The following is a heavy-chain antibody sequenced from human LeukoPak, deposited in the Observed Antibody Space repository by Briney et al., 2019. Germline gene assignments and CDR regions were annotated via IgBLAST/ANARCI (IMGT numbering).Heavy chain of an antibody. CDR1: GFTFSSYG. CDR3: AKDRQYCSSTSCLPYNWFDP. J-gene: IGHJ5*02. CDR2: IRYDGSNK. D-gene: IGHD2-2*01. Sequence: GGSLRLSCAASGFTFSSYGMHWVRQAPGKGLEWVAFIRYDGSNKYYADSVKGRFTISRDNSKNTLYLQMNSLRAEDTAVYYCAKDRQYCSSTSCLPYNWFDPWGQGTLVTVSS. V-gene: IGHV3-30*02.